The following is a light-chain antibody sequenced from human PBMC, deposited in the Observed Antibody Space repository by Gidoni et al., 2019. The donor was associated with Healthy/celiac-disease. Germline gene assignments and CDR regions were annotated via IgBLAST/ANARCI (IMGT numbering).Light chain of an antibody. V-gene: IGKV4-1*01. Sequence: DIVMTQSPDSLAVSLGERATINCKSSQSVLYSSNNKNYLAWYQQKPGQPPKLLIYWASTREAGVPDRFSGSGSGTDFTLTISSLQAEDVVVYYCQQYYSTPMYTFXXXTKLEIK. CDR3: QQYYSTPMYT. CDR2: WAS. CDR1: QSVLYSSNNKNY. J-gene: IGKJ2*01.